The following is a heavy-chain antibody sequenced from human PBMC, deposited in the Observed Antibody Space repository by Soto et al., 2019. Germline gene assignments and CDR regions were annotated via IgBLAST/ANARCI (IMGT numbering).Heavy chain of an antibody. D-gene: IGHD2-2*01. CDR2: IITIFGTA. CDR1: GGTFSSYA. Sequence: QVQLVQSGAEVKKPGSSVKVSCKASGGTFSSYAISWVRQAPGQGLEWMGGIITIFGTANYEQKFHGRVTITADESTSIAYMGLSILSSADTAVCCCASSRYFISASCHPSSVGYYYDVMDVWGQGTTVTVSS. V-gene: IGHV1-69*12. CDR3: ASSRYFISASCHPSSVGYYYDVMDV. J-gene: IGHJ6*02.